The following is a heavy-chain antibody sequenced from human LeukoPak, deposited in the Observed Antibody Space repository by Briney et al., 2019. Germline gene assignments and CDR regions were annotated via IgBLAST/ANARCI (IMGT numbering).Heavy chain of an antibody. V-gene: IGHV3-7*01. Sequence: GGSLRLSCAASGFTFGSFWMGWVRQALGKGLEWVAKINQDGSEKYHVDSVKGRFTVSRDNAKNSLYLQMNSLRAEDTAVYYCTRGGGFLVDYWGQGTLVTVSS. D-gene: IGHD2-15*01. CDR2: INQDGSEK. CDR3: TRGGGFLVDY. CDR1: GFTFGSFW. J-gene: IGHJ4*02.